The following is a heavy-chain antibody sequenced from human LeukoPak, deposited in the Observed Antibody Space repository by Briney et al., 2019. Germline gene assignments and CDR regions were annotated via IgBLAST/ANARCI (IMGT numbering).Heavy chain of an antibody. CDR2: IYYSGST. Sequence: SETLSLTCTVSGDSTSNINYYWGWIRQPPGKGLEWIGSIYYSGSTYYNPSLKSRVTISVDTSKNQFSLKLSSVTAADTAVYYCASQRNDYYDSSGRDYWGQGTLVTVSS. V-gene: IGHV4-39*01. D-gene: IGHD3-22*01. CDR1: GDSTSNINYY. CDR3: ASQRNDYYDSSGRDY. J-gene: IGHJ4*02.